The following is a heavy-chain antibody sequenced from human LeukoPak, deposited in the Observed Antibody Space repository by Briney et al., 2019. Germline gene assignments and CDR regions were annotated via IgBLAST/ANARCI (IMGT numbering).Heavy chain of an antibody. D-gene: IGHD3-9*01. CDR3: AKTQLPKEADILTGYFFDY. Sequence: PGGSLRLSCAASGFTFSSYGMHWVRQAPGKGLEWVAVISYDGSNKYYADSVKGRFTISRDNSKNTLYLQMNSLRAEDTAVYYCAKTQLPKEADILTGYFFDYWGQGTLVTVSS. CDR1: GFTFSSYG. CDR2: ISYDGSNK. V-gene: IGHV3-30*18. J-gene: IGHJ4*02.